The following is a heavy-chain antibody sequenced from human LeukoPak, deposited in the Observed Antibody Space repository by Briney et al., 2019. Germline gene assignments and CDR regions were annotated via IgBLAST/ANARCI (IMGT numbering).Heavy chain of an antibody. J-gene: IGHJ4*02. D-gene: IGHD6-19*01. CDR3: ARAVSSGWYNLYFDY. CDR2: INAGNGNT. CDR1: GYTFTTYP. Sequence: VASVRVSCKASGYTFTTYPINWVRQAPGQRLEWMGWINAGNGNTKHSQKFQGRVTITRDTSASTAYMELSSLRSEDTAVYYCARAVSSGWYNLYFDYWGQGTLVTVSS. V-gene: IGHV1-3*01.